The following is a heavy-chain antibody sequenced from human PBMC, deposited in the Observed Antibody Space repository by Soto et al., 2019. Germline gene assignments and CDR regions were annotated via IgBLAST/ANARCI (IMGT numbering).Heavy chain of an antibody. J-gene: IGHJ6*02. D-gene: IGHD3-3*01. Sequence: QVQLMESGGGVVQPGRSLRLSCAASGFTFSSYPMHWVRQAPGKGLEWVAVMSYDGSNKYYADSVKGRFTISRDNSKNTLYLQMNSLRSEDTAVYYCATRLTYYDFWSGYVFDGMDVWGQGTTVTVSS. CDR3: ATRLTYYDFWSGYVFDGMDV. CDR1: GFTFSSYP. V-gene: IGHV3-30-3*01. CDR2: MSYDGSNK.